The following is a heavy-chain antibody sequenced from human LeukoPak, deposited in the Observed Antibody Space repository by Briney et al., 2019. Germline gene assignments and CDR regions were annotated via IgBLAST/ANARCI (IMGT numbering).Heavy chain of an antibody. J-gene: IGHJ4*02. CDR2: IYPGDSDT. CDR1: GYSFTSYW. Sequence: GESLKISCKGSGYSFTSYWIGWVRQMPGKGLEWMGIIYPGDSDTRYSPSFQGQVTISADKSISTAYLQWSSLKASDTATYYCARRLPVLHYYDSSGYYYDYFDYWGQGTLVTVSS. V-gene: IGHV5-51*01. CDR3: ARRLPVLHYYDSSGYYYDYFDY. D-gene: IGHD3-22*01.